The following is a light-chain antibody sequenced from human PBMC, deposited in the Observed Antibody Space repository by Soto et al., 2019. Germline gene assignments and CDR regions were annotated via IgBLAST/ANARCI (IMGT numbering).Light chain of an antibody. Sequence: DIQMTQSPTSLSASVGDRVTITCRASQNIRNFVAWYQQKPGKAPKLLIYAASTLQSGVPSRLSGGGSGTDFPLTINSLQPEDVATYSFHTHSSLPVLGPGTKVEIK. CDR1: QNIRNF. J-gene: IGKJ3*01. V-gene: IGKV1-27*01. CDR2: AAS. CDR3: HTHSSLPV.